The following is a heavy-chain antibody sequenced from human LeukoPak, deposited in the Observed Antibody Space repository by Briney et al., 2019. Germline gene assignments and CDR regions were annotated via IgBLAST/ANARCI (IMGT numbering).Heavy chain of an antibody. Sequence: SETLSLTCTVSGGSIGSYYWSWIRQPPGKGLEWIGYIYYSGSTNYNPSLKSRVTISVDTSKNQFSLKLSSVTAADTAVYYCARGRYFDWFLFDYWGQGTLVTVSS. CDR1: GGSIGSYY. J-gene: IGHJ4*02. V-gene: IGHV4-59*01. CDR2: IYYSGST. D-gene: IGHD3-9*01. CDR3: ARGRYFDWFLFDY.